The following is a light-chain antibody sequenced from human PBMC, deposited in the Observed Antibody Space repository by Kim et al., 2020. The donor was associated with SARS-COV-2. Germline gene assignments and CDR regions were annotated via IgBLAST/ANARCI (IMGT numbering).Light chain of an antibody. CDR1: QSANTY. Sequence: EIVMTQSPDTLSVSPGEGATLSCRASQSANTYLAWYQQKPGQAPRLLIYETSSRATGIPARFSGSGSGTEFTLTISSLQSEDFVVYYCQQYTNWPWTFGQGTKVDIK. CDR2: ETS. J-gene: IGKJ1*01. CDR3: QQYTNWPWT. V-gene: IGKV3-15*01.